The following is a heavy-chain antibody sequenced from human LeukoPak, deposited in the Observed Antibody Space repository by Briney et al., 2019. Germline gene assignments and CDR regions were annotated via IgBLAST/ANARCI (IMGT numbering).Heavy chain of an antibody. CDR3: ARAAYYDILTGYWALIESYYYYMDV. Sequence: SETLSLTCTVSGGSISSYYWSWIRQPPGKGLEWIGYIYYSGSTNYNPSLKSRVTISVDTSKNQFSLKLSSVTAADTAVYYCARAAYYDILTGYWALIESYYYYMDVWGKGTTVTISS. CDR2: IYYSGST. CDR1: GGSISSYY. D-gene: IGHD3-9*01. J-gene: IGHJ6*03. V-gene: IGHV4-59*01.